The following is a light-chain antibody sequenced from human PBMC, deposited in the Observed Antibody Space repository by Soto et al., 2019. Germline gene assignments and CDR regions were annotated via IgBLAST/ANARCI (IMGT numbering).Light chain of an antibody. CDR2: EGN. V-gene: IGLV2-14*02. J-gene: IGLJ1*01. Sequence: QSALTQPASVSGSPGQSITISCTGASSDVGSFNLVSWYQQHPGKAPKLIIYEGNKRPSGVPDRFSGSKSGNTASLTISGLQAADEADYYCSLYTSENTDVFGTGTKLTVL. CDR3: SLYTSENTDV. CDR1: SSDVGSFNL.